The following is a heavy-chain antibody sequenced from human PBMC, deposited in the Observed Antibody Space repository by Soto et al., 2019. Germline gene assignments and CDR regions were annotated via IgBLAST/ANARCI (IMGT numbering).Heavy chain of an antibody. D-gene: IGHD2-15*01. CDR2: IYYSGST. V-gene: IGHV4-30-4*01. J-gene: IGHJ4*02. CDR3: ARARGARYFDY. Sequence: QVQLQESGPGLVKPSQTLSLTCTVSGGSISSGDYYWSWIRQPPGKGLEWMGYIYYSGSTYYNPSLKSRVTISVDTSTNQSSLKLSSVTAADTAVYYCARARGARYFDYWGQGTLVTVSS. CDR1: GGSISSGDYY.